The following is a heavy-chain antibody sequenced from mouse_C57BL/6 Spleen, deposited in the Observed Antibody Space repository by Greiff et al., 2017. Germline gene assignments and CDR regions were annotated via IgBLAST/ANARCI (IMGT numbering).Heavy chain of an antibody. D-gene: IGHD1-1*01. Sequence: QVQLQQSGAELARPGASVKMSCKASGYTFTSYTMHWVKQRPGQGLEWIGYINPSSGYTKYNQKFKDKATLTADKSSSTAYMQLSSLTSEDSAVYYCARRITTVVAYQGYFDVWGTGTTVTVSS. CDR3: ARRITTVVAYQGYFDV. CDR2: INPSSGYT. V-gene: IGHV1-4*01. J-gene: IGHJ1*03. CDR1: GYTFTSYT.